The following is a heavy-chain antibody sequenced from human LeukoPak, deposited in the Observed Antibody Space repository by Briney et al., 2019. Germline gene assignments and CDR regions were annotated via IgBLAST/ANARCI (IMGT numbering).Heavy chain of an antibody. CDR2: INPSGGST. V-gene: IGHV1-46*01. CDR1: GYTFTSYD. J-gene: IGHJ4*02. Sequence: GASVKVSCKASGYTFTSYDINWLRQATGQGLEWMGIINPSGGSTSYAQKFQGRVTMTRDMSTSTVYMELSSLRSEDTAVYYCARDWGMEGAGDYWGQGTLVTVSS. CDR3: ARDWGMEGAGDY. D-gene: IGHD1-26*01.